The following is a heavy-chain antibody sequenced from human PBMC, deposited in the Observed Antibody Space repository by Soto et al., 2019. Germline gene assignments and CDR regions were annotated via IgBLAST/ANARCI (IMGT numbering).Heavy chain of an antibody. J-gene: IGHJ6*04. Sequence: QVQLQESGPGLVKPSETLSLTCTVSGGSISSYYWSWIRQPPGKGLEWTGYMYYSGSTHYNPSLKSRVTIPVGSSKKQFSLNLSSVTSADTAVYYCARGSGNYYDYGLDFWGKGTTVTVSS. CDR3: ARGSGNYYDYGLDF. D-gene: IGHD1-26*01. CDR2: MYYSGST. V-gene: IGHV4-59*01. CDR1: GGSISSYY.